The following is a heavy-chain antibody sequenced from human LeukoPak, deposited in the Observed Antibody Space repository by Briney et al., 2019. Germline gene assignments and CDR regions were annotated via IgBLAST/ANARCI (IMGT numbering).Heavy chain of an antibody. D-gene: IGHD3/OR15-3a*01. CDR3: ARDNAWTRDY. CDR1: GFTFSSYW. Sequence: GGSLRLSCSASGFTFSSYWVTWVRQALGKGLEWVANVKQDGSEKYYVDSVKGRFTISRDNAKNSLYLQMNSLRAEDTAVYYCARDNAWTRDYWGQGTLVTVSS. V-gene: IGHV3-7*01. CDR2: VKQDGSEK. J-gene: IGHJ4*02.